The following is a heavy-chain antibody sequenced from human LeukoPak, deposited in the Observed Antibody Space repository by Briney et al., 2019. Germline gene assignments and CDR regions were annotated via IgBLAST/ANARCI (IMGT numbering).Heavy chain of an antibody. CDR1: GFTFAKYG. CDR3: AKDLGEGGTPPVYFEY. D-gene: IGHD2-15*01. Sequence: GGSLRLSCAATGFTFAKYGMNWVRQAPGKGLEWVSAITDSGVNTYYVDSVKGRFTVSRDNSKNTLYLQMNSLRAEDTAVYYCAKDLGEGGTPPVYFEYWGQGTLVTVSS. CDR2: ITDSGVNT. V-gene: IGHV3-23*01. J-gene: IGHJ4*02.